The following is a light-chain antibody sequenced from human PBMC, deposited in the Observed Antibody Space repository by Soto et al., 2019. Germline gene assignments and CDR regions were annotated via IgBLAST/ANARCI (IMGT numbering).Light chain of an antibody. J-gene: IGLJ3*02. CDR2: QVS. V-gene: IGLV2-8*01. CDR1: SSDVGGYNY. CDR3: NSHAGSNNGV. Sequence: QSALTQPPAASGSPGQSVTISCTGTSSDVGGYNYISWYQQHPGKAPKLMIYQVSKRPSGVPVRFSGSKSGNTASLTVSGLQAEGEADYYCNSHAGSNNGVFGGGTKLTLL.